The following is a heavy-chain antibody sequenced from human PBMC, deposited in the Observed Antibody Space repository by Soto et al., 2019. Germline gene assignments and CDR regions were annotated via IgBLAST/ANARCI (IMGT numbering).Heavy chain of an antibody. J-gene: IGHJ4*02. CDR2: ISGSGGST. D-gene: IGHD3-22*01. CDR3: AKDGSLYDSSGFFPGYFDY. Sequence: GGSLRLSCAASGFTFSSYAMSWVRQAPGKGLEWVSAISGSGGSTYYADSVKGRFTISRDNSRNTLYLQMNSLRAEDTAVYYCAKDGSLYDSSGFFPGYFDYWGQGTLVTVSS. CDR1: GFTFSSYA. V-gene: IGHV3-23*01.